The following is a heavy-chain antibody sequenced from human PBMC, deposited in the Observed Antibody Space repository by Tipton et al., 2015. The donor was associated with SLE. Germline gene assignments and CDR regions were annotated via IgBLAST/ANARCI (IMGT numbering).Heavy chain of an antibody. CDR2: INHSGST. V-gene: IGHV4-34*01. D-gene: IGHD3-22*01. Sequence: TLSLTCAVYGGSFGGYYWSWIRQPPGKGLEWIGEINHSGSTNYNPSLKSRVTISVDTSKNQFSLKLSSATAADTAVYYCASPDSSGSNWFDPWGQGTLVTVSS. CDR3: ASPDSSGSNWFDP. J-gene: IGHJ5*02. CDR1: GGSFGGYY.